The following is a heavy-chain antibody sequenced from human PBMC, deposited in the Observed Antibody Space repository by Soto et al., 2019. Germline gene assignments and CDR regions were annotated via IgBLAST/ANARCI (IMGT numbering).Heavy chain of an antibody. CDR3: ARGDSTDCSNGVCSFFYNHDMDV. CDR1: GYSFTDYH. D-gene: IGHD2-8*01. CDR2: INPKSGGT. Sequence: ASVKVSCKASGYSFTDYHIHWVRQAPGQGLEWLGRINPKSGGTSTAQKFQGWVTMTTDTSISTASMELTRLTSDDTAIYYCARGDSTDCSNGVCSFFYNHDMDVWGQGTTVTV. V-gene: IGHV1-2*04. J-gene: IGHJ6*02.